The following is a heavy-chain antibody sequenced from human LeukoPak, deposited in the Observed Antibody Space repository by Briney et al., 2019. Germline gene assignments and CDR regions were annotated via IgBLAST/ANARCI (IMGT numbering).Heavy chain of an antibody. CDR2: IRYDGSNK. CDR1: GFTFSSYG. J-gene: IGHJ4*02. Sequence: GGSLRLSCAASGFTFSSYGMHWVRQAPGKGLEWVAFIRYDGSNKFYADSVKGRFTISRDNSKNTLYLQMNSLRAEDTAVYYCAKDRGWELLPPSDNFDYWGQGTLVTVSS. CDR3: AKDRGWELLPPSDNFDY. D-gene: IGHD1-26*01. V-gene: IGHV3-30*02.